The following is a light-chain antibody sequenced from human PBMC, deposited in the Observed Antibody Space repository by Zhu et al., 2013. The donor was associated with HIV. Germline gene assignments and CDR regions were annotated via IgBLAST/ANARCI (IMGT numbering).Light chain of an antibody. CDR1: QSVLSSFNNKNY. Sequence: DIVMTQSPDSLAVSLGERATINCKSSQSVLSSFNNKNYLVWYQQKVGQPPKLLIYWASTRESGVPDRFSGSGSGTDFTLTISSLQAEDVAVYYCQQYYDIPYTFGQGTKLEIK. J-gene: IGKJ2*01. CDR2: WAS. CDR3: QQYYDIPYT. V-gene: IGKV4-1*01.